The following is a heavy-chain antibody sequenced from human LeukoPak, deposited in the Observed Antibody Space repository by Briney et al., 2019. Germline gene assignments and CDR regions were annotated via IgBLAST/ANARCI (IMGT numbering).Heavy chain of an antibody. D-gene: IGHD6-13*01. Sequence: GGSLRLSCAASGFTFSNYIMSWVRQVPGKGLEWVSSIRSSSSYIYYADSVKGRFTISRDNANKSLYLQMNSLRAEDTAVYYCARDLSLIAATDLLPDYWGQGTLVTVSS. CDR3: ARDLSLIAATDLLPDY. CDR1: GFTFSNYI. J-gene: IGHJ4*02. CDR2: IRSSSSYI. V-gene: IGHV3-21*01.